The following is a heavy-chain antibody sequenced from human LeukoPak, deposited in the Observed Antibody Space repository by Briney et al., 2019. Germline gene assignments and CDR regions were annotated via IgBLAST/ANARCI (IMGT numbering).Heavy chain of an antibody. CDR1: GYSYTSYW. J-gene: IGHJ5*02. D-gene: IGHD4-17*01. Sequence: GESLKISCKGSGYSYTSYWIGWVRQMPGKGLEWMGIIYPGDSDTRYSPSFQGQVTISADKSISTAYLQWSSLKASDTAMYYCARFSRGPVYGDYVNWFDPWGQGTLVTVSS. CDR3: ARFSRGPVYGDYVNWFDP. V-gene: IGHV5-51*01. CDR2: IYPGDSDT.